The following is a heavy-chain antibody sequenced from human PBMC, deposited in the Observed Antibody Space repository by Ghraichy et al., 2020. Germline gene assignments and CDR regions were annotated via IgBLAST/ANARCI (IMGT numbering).Heavy chain of an antibody. CDR3: ADLVVKERTIDY. V-gene: IGHV3-23*01. D-gene: IGHD2-15*01. CDR1: GFTFSSYA. J-gene: IGHJ4*02. Sequence: LRLSCAASGFTFSSYAMSWVRQAPGKGLEWVSAISGSGGSTYYADSVKGRFTISRDNSKNTLYLQMNSLRAEDTAVYYCADLVVKERTIDYWGQGTLVTVSS. CDR2: ISGSGGST.